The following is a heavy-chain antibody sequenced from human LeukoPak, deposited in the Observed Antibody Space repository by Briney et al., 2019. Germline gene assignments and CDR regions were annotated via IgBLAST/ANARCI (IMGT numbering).Heavy chain of an antibody. Sequence: SSETLSLTCAVSGGSMSSYYWSWVRQPPGKRLEWIGYIHYSGATNYSPSLNSRVTISVDTSKNQFSLKLSSVTAADTALYYCATLRGASTAVFDSWGQGTLVTVSS. CDR3: ATLRGASTAVFDS. CDR2: IHYSGAT. CDR1: GGSMSSYY. D-gene: IGHD2-21*02. V-gene: IGHV4-59*08. J-gene: IGHJ4*02.